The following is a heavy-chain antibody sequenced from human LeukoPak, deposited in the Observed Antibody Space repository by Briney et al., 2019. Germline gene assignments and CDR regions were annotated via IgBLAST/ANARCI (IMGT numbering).Heavy chain of an antibody. CDR2: VSYDGSKK. CDR1: GFTSSSYN. J-gene: IGHJ4*02. Sequence: GGSLRLSCAASGFTSSSYNMHWVRQAPAKGLEGVAGVSYDGSKKYYANPVKGRFTISRDNSKTTLYLQMASLRPADTAVYYCASPLFSSGWYWFAYWGQGTLVTVSS. V-gene: IGHV3-30-3*01. D-gene: IGHD6-19*01. CDR3: ASPLFSSGWYWFAY.